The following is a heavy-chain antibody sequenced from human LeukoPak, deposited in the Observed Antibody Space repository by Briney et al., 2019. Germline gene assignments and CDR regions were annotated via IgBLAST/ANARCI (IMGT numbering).Heavy chain of an antibody. CDR2: ISGSGGST. D-gene: IGHD3-16*02. J-gene: IGHJ4*02. CDR1: GFTFSSYA. CDR3: AKARHYVWGSYRFDY. Sequence: GGSLRLSCAASGFTFSSYAMSWVRQAPGKGLEWVSAISGSGGSTYYADSVKGRFTISRVNSKNTLYLQMNSLRAEDTAVYYCAKARHYVWGSYRFDYWGQGTLVTVSS. V-gene: IGHV3-23*01.